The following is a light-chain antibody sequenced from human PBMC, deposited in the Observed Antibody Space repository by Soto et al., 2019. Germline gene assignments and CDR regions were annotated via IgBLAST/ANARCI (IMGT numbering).Light chain of an antibody. J-gene: IGKJ2*01. CDR1: QSIRNY. CDR2: AAS. CDR3: QQSYSAPYT. Sequence: DIQMTQSPSSLSASVGDRVTITCRASQSIRNYLNWYQQKPGKAPKLLIYAASSWQSGVPSRFSGSGSGTDFTLTFSSLQPEDFAPYYCQQSYSAPYTFGQGTXVXI. V-gene: IGKV1-39*01.